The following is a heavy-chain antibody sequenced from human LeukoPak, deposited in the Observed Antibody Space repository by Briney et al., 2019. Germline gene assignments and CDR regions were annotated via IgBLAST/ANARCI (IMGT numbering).Heavy chain of an antibody. CDR2: IDPSGGST. V-gene: IGHV1-46*01. Sequence: GASVKVSCKASGYTFTSYYMDWVRQAPGQGLEWMGIIDPSGGSTSYAQKFQGRVTMTRDTSTSTVYMELSSLRSKDTAVYYCARDLSIAVGGYYYGMDVWGQGTTVTVSS. D-gene: IGHD6-19*01. CDR1: GYTFTSYY. CDR3: ARDLSIAVGGYYYGMDV. J-gene: IGHJ6*02.